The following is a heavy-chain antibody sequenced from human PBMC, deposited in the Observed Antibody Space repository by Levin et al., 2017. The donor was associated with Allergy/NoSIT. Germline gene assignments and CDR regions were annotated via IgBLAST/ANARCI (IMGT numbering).Heavy chain of an antibody. V-gene: IGHV2-5*01. D-gene: IGHD3-22*01. Sequence: SGPTLVKPTQTLTLTCTFSGFSLSPPGVGVGWIRQPPGKALDWLALIYWRDDRRYRPSLKSRLTITKDTSNNQVVLTMTNMDPVDTATYYCVHAFYFDSSGYFMDVWGQGTTVTVSS. CDR2: IYWRDDR. CDR1: GFSLSPPGVG. J-gene: IGHJ6*02. CDR3: VHAFYFDSSGYFMDV.